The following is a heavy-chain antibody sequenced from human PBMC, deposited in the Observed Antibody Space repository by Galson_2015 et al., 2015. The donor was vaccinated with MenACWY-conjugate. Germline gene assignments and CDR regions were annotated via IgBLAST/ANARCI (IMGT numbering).Heavy chain of an antibody. Sequence: QSGAEVKKPGESLKISCKGSGYSFTSYWIGWVRQMPGKGLEWMGIIYPGDSDTRYSPSFQGQVTISADKSISTAYLQWSSLKASDAAMYYCASSGVRGSGSYYNFDYWGQGTLVTVSS. D-gene: IGHD3-10*01. CDR3: ASSGVRGSGSYYNFDY. V-gene: IGHV5-51*01. J-gene: IGHJ4*02. CDR1: GYSFTSYW. CDR2: IYPGDSDT.